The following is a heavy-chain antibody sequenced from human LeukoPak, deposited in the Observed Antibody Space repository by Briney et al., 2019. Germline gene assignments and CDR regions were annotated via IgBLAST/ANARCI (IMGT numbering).Heavy chain of an antibody. V-gene: IGHV1-2*02. J-gene: IGHJ4*02. D-gene: IGHD3-9*01. CDR3: ARDLHYDILTGYNY. CDR1: GYTFTGYY. Sequence: ASVTVSCKASGYTFTGYYMHWVRQAPGQGLEWMGWINPNSGGTNYAQKFQGRVTMTRDTSISTAYMELSRLRSDDTAVYYCARDLHYDILTGYNYWGQGTLVTVSS. CDR2: INPNSGGT.